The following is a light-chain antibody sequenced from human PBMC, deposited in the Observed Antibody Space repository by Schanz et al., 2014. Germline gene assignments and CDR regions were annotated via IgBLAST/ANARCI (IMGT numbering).Light chain of an antibody. J-gene: IGLJ3*02. CDR1: SSDVGGYNY. Sequence: QSALTQHASVSGSPGQSITISCTGTSSDVGGYNYVSWYQQNPGKAPKLMIYDVSNRPSGVSNRFSGSKSGNTASLTISGLQAEDEADYYCSSYTSSSTRVFGGGTQLTVL. V-gene: IGLV2-14*01. CDR2: DVS. CDR3: SSYTSSSTRV.